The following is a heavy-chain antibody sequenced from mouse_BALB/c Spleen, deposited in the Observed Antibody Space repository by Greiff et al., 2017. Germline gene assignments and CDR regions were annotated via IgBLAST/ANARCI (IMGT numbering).Heavy chain of an antibody. CDR3: ALYPYAMDY. D-gene: IGHD2-1*01. Sequence: EVQLVESGPGLVKPSQSLSLTCTVTGYSITSDYAWNWIRQFPGNKLEWMGYISYSGSTSYNPSLKSRISITRDTSKNQFFLQLNSVTTEDTATYYCALYPYAMDYWGQGTSVTVSS. J-gene: IGHJ4*01. CDR1: GYSITSDYA. CDR2: ISYSGST. V-gene: IGHV3-2*02.